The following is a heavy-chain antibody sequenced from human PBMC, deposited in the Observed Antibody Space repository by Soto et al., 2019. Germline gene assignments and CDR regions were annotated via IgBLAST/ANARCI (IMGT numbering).Heavy chain of an antibody. CDR1: GYTFTSYG. CDR3: ATADGGNWNDVTAY. CDR2: ISAYNGNT. Sequence: ASVKVSCKASGYTFTSYGISWVRQAPGQGLEWMGWISAYNGNTNYAQKLQGRVTMTTDTSTSTAYMELRSLRSDDTAVYYCATADGGNWNDVTAYWGKGTLVTVSS. V-gene: IGHV1-18*01. D-gene: IGHD1-1*01. J-gene: IGHJ4*02.